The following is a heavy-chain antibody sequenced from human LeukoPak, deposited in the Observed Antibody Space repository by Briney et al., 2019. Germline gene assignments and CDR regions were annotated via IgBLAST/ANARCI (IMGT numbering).Heavy chain of an antibody. CDR2: ISSSSSYI. J-gene: IGHJ4*02. CDR1: GFTFSSYS. D-gene: IGHD6-19*01. CDR3: ARDLGRAAVAGPLFDY. V-gene: IGHV3-21*01. Sequence: GGSLRLSCAASGFTFSSYSMSWVRQAPGKGLEWVSSISSSSSYIYYADSVKGRFTISRDNAKNSLYLQMNSLRAEDTAVYYCARDLGRAAVAGPLFDYWGQGTLVTVSS.